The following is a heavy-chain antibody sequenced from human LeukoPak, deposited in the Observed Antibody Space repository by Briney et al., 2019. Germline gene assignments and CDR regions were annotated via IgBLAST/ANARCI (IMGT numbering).Heavy chain of an antibody. CDR3: AKDRGSGWYRVLDY. V-gene: IGHV3-48*01. J-gene: IGHJ4*02. D-gene: IGHD6-19*01. Sequence: PGGSLRLSCAASGFTFSSYSMNWVRQAPGKGLGWVSYVSSGSSTIYYADSVKGRFTISRDNSKNTLYLQMNSLRAEDTAVYYCAKDRGSGWYRVLDYWGQGTLVTVSS. CDR1: GFTFSSYS. CDR2: VSSGSSTI.